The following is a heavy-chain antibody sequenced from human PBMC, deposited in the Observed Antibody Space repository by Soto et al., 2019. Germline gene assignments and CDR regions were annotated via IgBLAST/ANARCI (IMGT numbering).Heavy chain of an antibody. V-gene: IGHV1-69*12. J-gene: IGHJ6*02. D-gene: IGHD4-4*01. Sequence: QVQLVQSGAEVKKPGSSVKVSCKASGGTFSSYAISWVRQAPGQGLEWMGGIIPIFGTANYAQKFQGRGTITADESTGTAYMELSSLRSEDTAVYYCARDNYATTDYYGMDVWGQGTTVTVSS. CDR3: ARDNYATTDYYGMDV. CDR1: GGTFSSYA. CDR2: IIPIFGTA.